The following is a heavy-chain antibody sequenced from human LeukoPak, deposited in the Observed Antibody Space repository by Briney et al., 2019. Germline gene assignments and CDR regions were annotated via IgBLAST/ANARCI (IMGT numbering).Heavy chain of an antibody. Sequence: ASVKVSCKVSGYTLTELSMHWVRQAPGKGLEWMGGLDPEDGETIYAQKFQGRVTMTEDTSTDTAYMELSSLRSEDTAVYYCATASSGWYGYFDYWGQGTLVTVSS. J-gene: IGHJ4*02. CDR3: ATASSGWYGYFDY. CDR2: LDPEDGET. D-gene: IGHD6-19*01. CDR1: GYTLTELS. V-gene: IGHV1-24*01.